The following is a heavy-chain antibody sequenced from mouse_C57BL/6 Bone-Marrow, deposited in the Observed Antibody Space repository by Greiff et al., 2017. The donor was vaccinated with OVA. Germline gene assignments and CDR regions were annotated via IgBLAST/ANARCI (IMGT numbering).Heavy chain of an antibody. Sequence: VQLQQSGAELVKPGASVKLSCTASGFNIKDYYMHWVKQRTEHGLERIGRIDPEDGETKYAPKFQGKATITADTSSNTAYLQLSSLTSEDTAVYYCARWGTVVPLHWYFDVWGTGTTVTVSS. CDR2: IDPEDGET. J-gene: IGHJ1*03. CDR3: ARWGTVVPLHWYFDV. V-gene: IGHV14-2*01. D-gene: IGHD1-1*01. CDR1: GFNIKDYY.